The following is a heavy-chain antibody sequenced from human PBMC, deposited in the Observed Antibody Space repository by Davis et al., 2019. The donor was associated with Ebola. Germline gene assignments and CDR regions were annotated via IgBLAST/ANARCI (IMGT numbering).Heavy chain of an antibody. V-gene: IGHV1-69*13. Sequence: AASVKVSCKASVGTFSSYAIGWVRQAPGQGLEWMGGIIPIFGTANYAQKFQGRVTITADESTSTAYMELSSLRSEDTAVYYCARTVGDIYYYGMDVWGQGTTVTVSS. CDR2: IIPIFGTA. CDR3: ARTVGDIYYYGMDV. J-gene: IGHJ6*02. CDR1: VGTFSSYA. D-gene: IGHD3-16*01.